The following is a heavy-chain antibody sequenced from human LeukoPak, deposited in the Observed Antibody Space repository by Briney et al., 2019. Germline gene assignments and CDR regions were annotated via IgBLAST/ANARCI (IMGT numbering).Heavy chain of an antibody. J-gene: IGHJ4*02. CDR3: ARGFMSAAGPCDY. CDR2: INPNSGVT. CDR1: GYTCSDSY. Sequence: ASVKVSCKASGYTCSDSYIHFVRQAPGQGLEWMGRINPNSGVTHYAQKFHVRVTMTRDTSMNTAYMQLSGLTSDDTAVYFCARGFMSAAGPCDYWGQGTLVTVSS. V-gene: IGHV1-2*06. D-gene: IGHD6-13*01.